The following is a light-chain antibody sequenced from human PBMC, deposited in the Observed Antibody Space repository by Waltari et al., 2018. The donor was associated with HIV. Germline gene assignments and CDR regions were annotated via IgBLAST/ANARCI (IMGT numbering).Light chain of an antibody. J-gene: IGKJ2*01. CDR1: QSISNY. V-gene: IGKV1-39*01. CDR2: AAS. Sequence: DIQMTQSPSSLSASVGDRVTITCRASQSISNYLNWYQQKPGKAPKFLIFAASNLESGVPSRCSGSGSGTDFTLTISSLQPEDFATYYCQQSYSTLYTFGQWTKLEI. CDR3: QQSYSTLYT.